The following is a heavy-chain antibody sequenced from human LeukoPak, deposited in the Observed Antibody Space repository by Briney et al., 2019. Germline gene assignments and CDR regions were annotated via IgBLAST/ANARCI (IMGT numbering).Heavy chain of an antibody. J-gene: IGHJ4*02. V-gene: IGHV4-34*01. D-gene: IGHD6-13*01. CDR3: AIRYSSSWYYFDY. CDR1: GGSISGYY. Sequence: SETLSLTCTVSGGSISGYYWSWIRQPPGKGLEWIGEINHSGSTNYNPSLKSRVTISVDTSKNQFSLKLSSVTAADTAVYYCAIRYSSSWYYFDYWGQGTLVTVSS. CDR2: INHSGST.